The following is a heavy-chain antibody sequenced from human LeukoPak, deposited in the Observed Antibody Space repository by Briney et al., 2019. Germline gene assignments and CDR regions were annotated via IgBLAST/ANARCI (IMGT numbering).Heavy chain of an antibody. D-gene: IGHD6-19*01. Sequence: GGSLRLSCGASGFTFSSYWMSWVRQAPGKGLEWVANIKQDGSEKYYVDSVKGRFTISRDNAKNSLYLQMNSLRAEDTAVYYCARIIAVAGFDYWGQGTLVTVSS. CDR2: IKQDGSEK. CDR3: ARIIAVAGFDY. J-gene: IGHJ4*02. CDR1: GFTFSSYW. V-gene: IGHV3-7*03.